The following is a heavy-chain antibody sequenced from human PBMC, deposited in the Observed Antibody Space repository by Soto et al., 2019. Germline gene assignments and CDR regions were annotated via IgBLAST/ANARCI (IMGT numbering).Heavy chain of an antibody. CDR3: ARRWPAAILVGSIWYFDL. CDR1: GGSISSSSYY. CDR2: IYYSGRT. Sequence: QLQLQESGPGLVKPSETLSLTCTVSGGSISSSSYYWGWIRQPPGKGLEWIGSIYYSGRTYYNPSLKSRVTISVATAKNQFSLKLSSVPAANTAVYYCARRWPAAILVGSIWYFDLWGRGTLVTVSS. J-gene: IGHJ2*01. D-gene: IGHD2-2*01. V-gene: IGHV4-39*01.